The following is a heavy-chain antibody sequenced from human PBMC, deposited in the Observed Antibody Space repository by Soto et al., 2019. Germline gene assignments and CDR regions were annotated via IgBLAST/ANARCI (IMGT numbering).Heavy chain of an antibody. V-gene: IGHV3-9*01. CDR2: ISWNSGSI. D-gene: IGHD6-13*01. CDR1: GFTFDDYA. J-gene: IGHJ4*02. Sequence: GGSLRLSCAASGFTFDDYAMHWVRQAPGKGLEWVSGISWNSGSIGYADSVKGRFTISRDNAKNSLYLQMNSLRAEDTALYYCAKDMGFGVAAAGTLDYWGQGTLVTVSS. CDR3: AKDMGFGVAAAGTLDY.